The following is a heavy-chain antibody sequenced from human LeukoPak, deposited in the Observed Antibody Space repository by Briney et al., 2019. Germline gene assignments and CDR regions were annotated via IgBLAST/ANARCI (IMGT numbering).Heavy chain of an antibody. Sequence: GGSLRLSCAASGLTFSSHAMTGGRQAPGKGLEWVSGISGSGGETFYADSVRGRFTISRDNSRNTLNLQMNSLRAEDTAVYYCAKNYNSHDAFDIWGQGTMVAVSS. D-gene: IGHD5-24*01. CDR3: AKNYNSHDAFDI. CDR1: GLTFSSHA. CDR2: ISGSGGET. V-gene: IGHV3-23*01. J-gene: IGHJ3*02.